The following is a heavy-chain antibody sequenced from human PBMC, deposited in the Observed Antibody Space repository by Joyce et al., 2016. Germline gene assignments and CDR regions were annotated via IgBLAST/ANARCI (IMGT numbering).Heavy chain of an antibody. V-gene: IGHV3-30*03. J-gene: IGHJ4*02. CDR1: GFTFSNYG. Sequence: QGQLVESGGGVVQPGRSLRLSCAASGFTFSNYGMHWVRQAPGKGLEWAAVISYDGSNKHYGDSVKGRFTISRDNSKNTLYLQMNSLRAEDTAVYYCAGGILTGYFDYWGQGTLVTVSS. D-gene: IGHD3-9*01. CDR2: ISYDGSNK. CDR3: AGGILTGYFDY.